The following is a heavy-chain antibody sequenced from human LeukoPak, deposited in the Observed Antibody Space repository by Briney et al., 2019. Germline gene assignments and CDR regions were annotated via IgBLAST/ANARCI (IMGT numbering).Heavy chain of an antibody. J-gene: IGHJ5*02. CDR2: INHSGST. Sequence: SETLSLTCAVYGGSFSGYYWSWIRQPPGKGLEWIGEINHSGSTNYNPSLKSRVTISVDTSKNQFSLKLSSVTAADTAVYYCARGLSVLRFLECLLGCLPWGRGT. D-gene: IGHD3-3*01. CDR3: ARGLSVLRFLECLLGCLP. V-gene: IGHV4-34*01. CDR1: GGSFSGYY.